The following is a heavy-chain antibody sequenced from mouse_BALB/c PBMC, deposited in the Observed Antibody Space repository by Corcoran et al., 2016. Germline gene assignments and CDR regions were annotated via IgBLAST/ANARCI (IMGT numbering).Heavy chain of an antibody. J-gene: IGHJ4*01. Sequence: EVQLQEAGPERVKPGASMKIYCRAYGYSFTGYTMNWVKQSHGKNLEWIGLINPYNGGTSYNQKFKGKATLTVDKSSSTAYMELLSLTSEDSAVYYCARRKEDYYGYAMDYWGQGTSVTVSS. CDR1: GYSFTGYT. D-gene: IGHD2-1*01. CDR3: ARRKEDYYGYAMDY. V-gene: IGHV1-18*01. CDR2: INPYNGGT.